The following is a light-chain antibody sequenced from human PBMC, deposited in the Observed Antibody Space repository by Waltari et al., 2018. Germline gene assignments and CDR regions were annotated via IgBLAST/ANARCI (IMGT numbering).Light chain of an antibody. CDR2: EVT. J-gene: IGLJ3*02. Sequence: QSALTQSPSASGSPGQSVTISCTGTSSDVGYYNFVSWYQQHPGKAPKLMIYEVTKRPSGVPDRFSGSKSGNTASLTVSGLQAEDEADYFCSSYAGSNNWVFGGGTKLTVL. CDR3: SSYAGSNNWV. V-gene: IGLV2-8*01. CDR1: SSDVGYYNF.